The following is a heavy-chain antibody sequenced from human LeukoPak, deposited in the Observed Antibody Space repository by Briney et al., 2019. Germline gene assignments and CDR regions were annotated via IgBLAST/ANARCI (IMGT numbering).Heavy chain of an antibody. CDR3: ARFQSNAIGYMDV. Sequence: PSETLSLTCSVSGGSISGYFWSWIRQPPGKGLEWTGYIYSSGNTNYNSSLKSRLTISIDTSKKQFSLRLNSVTAADTAVYYCARFQSNAIGYMDVWGKGTTVTVSS. V-gene: IGHV4-59*01. CDR2: IYSSGNT. CDR1: GGSISGYF. J-gene: IGHJ6*03. D-gene: IGHD2-21*01.